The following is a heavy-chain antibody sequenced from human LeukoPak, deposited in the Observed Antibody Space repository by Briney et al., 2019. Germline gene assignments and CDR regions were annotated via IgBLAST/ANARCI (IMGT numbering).Heavy chain of an antibody. D-gene: IGHD4-23*01. CDR3: ARRGDGGRSFDF. J-gene: IGHJ4*02. CDR2: ISSGGTT. V-gene: IGHV3-53*01. Sequence: SGGSLRLSCAASGFTVSSNCMSWVRQAPGKGLEWVSLISSGGTTYYADSVKGRFTISRDNSKNTLYLQMNSLRAEDTAVYYCARRGDGGRSFDFWGQGTLVTVSS. CDR1: GFTVSSNC.